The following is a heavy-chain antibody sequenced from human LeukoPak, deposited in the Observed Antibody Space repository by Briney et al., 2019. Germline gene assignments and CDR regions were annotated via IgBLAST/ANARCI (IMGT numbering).Heavy chain of an antibody. CDR3: AKDDRWLQFCC. V-gene: IGHV3-23*01. CDR2: ISVSGNT. D-gene: IGHD5-24*01. Sequence: PGGSLRLSCAASGFTFDDSGMSWVRQAPGKGLEWVSAISVSGNTYHADSVKGRFTISRDSSKNTLYLQMNSLRAEDAAVYYCAKDDRWLQFCCWGQGTLVTVSA. J-gene: IGHJ4*02. CDR1: GFTFDDSG.